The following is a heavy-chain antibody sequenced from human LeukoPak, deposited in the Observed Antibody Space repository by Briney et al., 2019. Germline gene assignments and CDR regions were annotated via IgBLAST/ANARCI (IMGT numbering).Heavy chain of an antibody. CDR3: ARLTEYSSSWEDY. D-gene: IGHD6-13*01. CDR1: GFAFSRHG. Sequence: GGSLRLSCAASGFAFSRHGIHWVRQAPGKGLEWVAFIPYDGSNKFYADSVKGRFTISRDNSKNTLYLQMNSLRAEDTAVYYCARLTEYSSSWEDYWGQGTLVTVSS. CDR2: IPYDGSNK. J-gene: IGHJ4*02. V-gene: IGHV3-30*02.